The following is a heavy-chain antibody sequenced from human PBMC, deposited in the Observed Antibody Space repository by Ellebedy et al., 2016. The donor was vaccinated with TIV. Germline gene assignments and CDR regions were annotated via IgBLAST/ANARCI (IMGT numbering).Heavy chain of an antibody. V-gene: IGHV3-11*01. D-gene: IGHD3-16*01. CDR3: ARDRRSTATFGGSLDV. CDR2: ITDRGSST. J-gene: IGHJ6*02. Sequence: GESLKISXAASGFTFSTYWMHWIRQAPGKGLEWISYITDRGSSTYYADSVKGRFTISRDNDKNSLYLQMNSLRADDTAVYYCARDRRSTATFGGSLDVWGQGTTVTVSS. CDR1: GFTFSTYW.